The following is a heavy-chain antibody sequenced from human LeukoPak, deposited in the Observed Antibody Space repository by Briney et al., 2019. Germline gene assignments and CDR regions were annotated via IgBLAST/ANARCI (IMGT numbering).Heavy chain of an antibody. V-gene: IGHV3-30*04. Sequence: PGGSLRLSCAASGFTFSSYAMHWVRQAPGKGLEWVAVISYDGSNKYYADSVKGRFTISRDNSRNTLYLQMNSLRAEDTAVYYCARGGLSRLYYYDSSGITHAFDIWGQGTMVTVSS. D-gene: IGHD3-22*01. CDR2: ISYDGSNK. CDR3: ARGGLSRLYYYDSSGITHAFDI. J-gene: IGHJ3*02. CDR1: GFTFSSYA.